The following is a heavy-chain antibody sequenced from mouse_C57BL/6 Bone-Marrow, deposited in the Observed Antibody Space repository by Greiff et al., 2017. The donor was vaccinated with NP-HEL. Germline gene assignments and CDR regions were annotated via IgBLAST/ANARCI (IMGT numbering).Heavy chain of an antibody. D-gene: IGHD2-3*01. CDR3: ARSGWLLAFAY. CDR2: IYPRSGNT. J-gene: IGHJ3*01. Sequence: VQLQQSGAELARPGASVKLSCKASGYTFTSYGISWVKQRTGQGLEWIGEIYPRSGNTYYNEKFKGKATLTADKSSSTAYMELRSLTSEDSAAYFCARSGWLLAFAYWGQGTLVTVSA. V-gene: IGHV1-81*01. CDR1: GYTFTSYG.